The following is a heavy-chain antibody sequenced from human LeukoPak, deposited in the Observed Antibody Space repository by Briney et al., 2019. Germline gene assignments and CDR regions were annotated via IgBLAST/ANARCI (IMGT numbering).Heavy chain of an antibody. Sequence: PGGSLRLSCTASGFTFCDYGMSWVRQAPGKGLEWVSGINWNGGSTGYADSVKGRFTISRDNAKNSLYLQMNSLRAEDTALYYCARDWTGYYGSDYWGQGTLVTVSS. CDR2: INWNGGST. CDR1: GFTFCDYG. D-gene: IGHD3/OR15-3a*01. J-gene: IGHJ4*02. CDR3: ARDWTGYYGSDY. V-gene: IGHV3-20*04.